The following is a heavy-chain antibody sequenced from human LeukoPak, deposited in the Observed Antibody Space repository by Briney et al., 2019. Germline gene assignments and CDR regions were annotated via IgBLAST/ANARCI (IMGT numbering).Heavy chain of an antibody. CDR3: ARGPGPIAGAKNPFDI. D-gene: IGHD1-26*01. CDR1: GFTFSAYA. V-gene: IGHV3-30*01. Sequence: GGSLRLSCAASGFTFSAYAMHWVRQAPGKGVEWVAVISYDGSNKYYADSVKGRFTISGDKSKNTLYLQMNSLRPEDTAVYYCARGPGPIAGAKNPFDIWGQGTMVTVSS. J-gene: IGHJ3*02. CDR2: ISYDGSNK.